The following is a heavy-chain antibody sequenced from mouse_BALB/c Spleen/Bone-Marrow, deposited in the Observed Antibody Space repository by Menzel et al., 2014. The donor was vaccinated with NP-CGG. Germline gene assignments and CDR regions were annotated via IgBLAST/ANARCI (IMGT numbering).Heavy chain of an antibody. CDR2: IDPANGNT. CDR3: ARWEYYAMDY. D-gene: IGHD4-1*01. V-gene: IGHV14-3*02. Sequence: VTLKVSGAELVKPGASVKLSCTASGFNIEDTYMHWVKQRPEQGLEWIGRIDPANGNTKYDPKFQGKATITADTSSNTAYLQLSSLTSEDTAVYYCARWEYYAMDYWGQGTSVTVSS. CDR1: GFNIEDTY. J-gene: IGHJ4*01.